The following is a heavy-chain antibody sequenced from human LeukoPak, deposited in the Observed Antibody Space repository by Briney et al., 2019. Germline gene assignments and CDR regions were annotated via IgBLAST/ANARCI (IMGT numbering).Heavy chain of an antibody. CDR2: IRYDGSNK. CDR3: ARELSYYYSMDI. Sequence: GGSLRLSCAASGFTFSSYGMHWVRQAPGKGLEWVAFIRYDGSNKYYADSVKGRFTISRDNSKNTLYLQMNSLRAEDTAVYYCARELSYYYSMDIWGKGTTVTISS. J-gene: IGHJ6*03. CDR1: GFTFSSYG. V-gene: IGHV3-30*02.